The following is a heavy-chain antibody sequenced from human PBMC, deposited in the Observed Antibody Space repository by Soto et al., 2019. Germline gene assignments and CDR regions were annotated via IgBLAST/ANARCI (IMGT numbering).Heavy chain of an antibody. CDR2: ISGGGGTT. J-gene: IGHJ4*02. CDR3: AKDTGNWGRSADY. D-gene: IGHD3-16*01. Sequence: HPGGSLRLSCAASGFIFSSYAMSWVRQAPGKGLEWVSAISGGGGTTYYADSVKGRFTISRDNSKSTLYVQMDNLRAEDSALYYCAKDTGNWGRSADYWGQGTLVTVSS. CDR1: GFIFSSYA. V-gene: IGHV3-23*01.